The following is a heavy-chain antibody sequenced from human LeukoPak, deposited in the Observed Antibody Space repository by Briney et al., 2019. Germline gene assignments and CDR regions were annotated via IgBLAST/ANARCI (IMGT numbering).Heavy chain of an antibody. J-gene: IGHJ4*02. CDR2: ISSSGGTK. CDR1: GFTFSDYY. D-gene: IGHD6-13*01. V-gene: IGHV3-11*01. CDR3: AREGRIAAAGVN. Sequence: GGSLRLSCAASGFTFSDYYMSWLRQAPGKGLEWVSYISSSGGTKYYADSVKGRFTISRDNAKNSLYLQMNSLRAEDTAVYYCAREGRIAAAGVNWGEGTLVTVSS.